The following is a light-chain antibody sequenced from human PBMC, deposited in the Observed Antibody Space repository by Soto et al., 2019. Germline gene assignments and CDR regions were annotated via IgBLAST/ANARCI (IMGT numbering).Light chain of an antibody. CDR3: QQRSNCPLT. V-gene: IGKV3-11*01. Sequence: EIVLTQSPATLSLSPGERATPSCRASQSVSSYLAWYQQKPGQAPRLLIYDASNRATGIPARFSGSGSGTDFTLTISSLEPEDFAVYYCQQRSNCPLTFGGGTKVEIK. CDR2: DAS. J-gene: IGKJ4*01. CDR1: QSVSSY.